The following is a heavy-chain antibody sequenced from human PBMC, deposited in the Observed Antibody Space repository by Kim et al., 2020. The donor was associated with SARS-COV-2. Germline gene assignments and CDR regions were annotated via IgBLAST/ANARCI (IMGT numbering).Heavy chain of an antibody. D-gene: IGHD3-16*01. CDR2: IYSGGTT. CDR1: GFTVSSNY. J-gene: IGHJ6*02. Sequence: GGSLRLSCAASGFTVSSNYMTWVRQAPGKGLEWVSVIYSGGTTYYADSVKGRFTISRDNSKNTLYLQMNSLRAEDTAVYYCARGETTMYYYGMDVWGQGTKVTVSS. CDR3: ARGETTMYYYGMDV. V-gene: IGHV3-53*01.